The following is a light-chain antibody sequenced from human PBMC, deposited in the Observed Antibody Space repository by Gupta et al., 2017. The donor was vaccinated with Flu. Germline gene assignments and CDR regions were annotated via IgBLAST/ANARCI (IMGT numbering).Light chain of an antibody. Sequence: EIVLTQSPATLSLSPGERATLSCRASQSVSSYLAWYQQKPGQAPRLLIYDASNRATGIPARFRGSGSGTDFTLTISILEPEDFAVYYCQQRSNWPPTWTFGQGTKVEIK. CDR2: DAS. CDR1: QSVSSY. J-gene: IGKJ1*01. CDR3: QQRSNWPPTWT. V-gene: IGKV3-11*01.